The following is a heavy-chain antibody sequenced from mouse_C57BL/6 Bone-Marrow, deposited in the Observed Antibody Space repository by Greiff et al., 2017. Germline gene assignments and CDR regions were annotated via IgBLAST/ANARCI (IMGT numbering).Heavy chain of an antibody. Sequence: QVQLQQPGAELVRPGSSVKLSCKASGYTFTSYWMDWVKQRPGQGLEWIGNIYPSDSETHYNQKFKDKATLTVDKSSSTAYMQLSSLTSEDSAVYYCARYYDNYFDYWGQGTTLTVSS. CDR2: IYPSDSET. CDR3: ARYYDNYFDY. D-gene: IGHD2-4*01. J-gene: IGHJ2*01. CDR1: GYTFTSYW. V-gene: IGHV1-61*01.